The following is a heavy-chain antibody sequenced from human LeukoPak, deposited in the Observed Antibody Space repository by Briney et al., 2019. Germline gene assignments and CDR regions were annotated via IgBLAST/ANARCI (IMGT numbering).Heavy chain of an antibody. CDR2: IYSGGST. V-gene: IGHV3-53*01. J-gene: IGHJ4*02. D-gene: IGHD3-3*01. Sequence: GGSLRLSCAASGFTVSRNYMTWVRQAPGKGLEWVSVIYSGGSTYYADSVKGRFTISRDNSKNTLYLQMNSLRAEDTAVYYCANYKDFWSGRGLFVYWGQGTLVTVSS. CDR3: ANYKDFWSGRGLFVY. CDR1: GFTVSRNY.